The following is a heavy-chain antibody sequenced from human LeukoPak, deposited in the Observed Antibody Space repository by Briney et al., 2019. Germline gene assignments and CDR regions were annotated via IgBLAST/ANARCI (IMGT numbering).Heavy chain of an antibody. Sequence: SETLSLTCAVYGGSFSGYYWSWIRQPPGKGLEWIGVINHSGSTNYNPSLKSRVTISVDTSKNQFPLKLSSVTAAVTAVYYCARGGELVSPYNWFDPWGQGTLVTVSS. D-gene: IGHD1-1*01. CDR2: INHSGST. V-gene: IGHV4-34*01. J-gene: IGHJ5*02. CDR3: ARGGELVSPYNWFDP. CDR1: GGSFSGYY.